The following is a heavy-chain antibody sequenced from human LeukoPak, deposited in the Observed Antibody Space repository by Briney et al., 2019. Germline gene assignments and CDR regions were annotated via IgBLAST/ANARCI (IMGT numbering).Heavy chain of an antibody. CDR1: GFTFTSSA. Sequence: SVKVSCKASGFTFTSSAMQWVRQARGQRLEWIGWIVVGSGNTNYAQKFQLRVTITRDITTSTAYMVLSSLRSEDTAVYYCAADEYAQDDAFDIWGQGTMVTVSS. V-gene: IGHV1-58*02. CDR2: IVVGSGNT. J-gene: IGHJ3*02. CDR3: AADEYAQDDAFDI. D-gene: IGHD2/OR15-2a*01.